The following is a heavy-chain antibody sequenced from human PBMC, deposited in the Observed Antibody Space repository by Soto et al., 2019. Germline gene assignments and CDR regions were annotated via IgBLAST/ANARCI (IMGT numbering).Heavy chain of an antibody. CDR1: GASVTSGDFY. D-gene: IGHD3-10*01. CDR2: IYYNETA. Sequence: QVQLQEPGPRLVSPSETLSLTCTVSGASVTSGDFYWSWIRQPPGKGLECIGYIYYNETAYYTPSLKSRTAISVDTSKNHFTLTLTSVTAADTAIYYCGALLAGGWGQGSLVTVSS. J-gene: IGHJ4*02. CDR3: GALLAGG. V-gene: IGHV4-30-4*01.